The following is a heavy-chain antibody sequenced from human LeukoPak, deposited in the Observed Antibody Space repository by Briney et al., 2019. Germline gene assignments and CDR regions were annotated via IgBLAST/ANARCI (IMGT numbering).Heavy chain of an antibody. CDR2: IYYSGST. D-gene: IGHD2/OR15-2a*01. Sequence: SETLSLTCTVSGGSISSYYWSWIRQPPGKGLEWIGYIYYSGSTNYNPSLKSRITISVDTSKNQFSLKLSSVTAADTAVYYCAGHHPRNTVDFWGQGTLVTVSS. V-gene: IGHV4-59*08. CDR1: GGSISSYY. CDR3: AGHHPRNTVDF. J-gene: IGHJ4*02.